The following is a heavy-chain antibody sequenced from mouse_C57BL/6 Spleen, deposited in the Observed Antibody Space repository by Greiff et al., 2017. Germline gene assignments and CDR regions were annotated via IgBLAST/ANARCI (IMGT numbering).Heavy chain of an antibody. CDR3: AGGSYY. Sequence: VQLQQSGPELVKPGASVKISCKASGYTFTDYYMNWVKQSHGKSLEWIGDINPNNGGTSYNQKFKGKATLTVDKSSSTAYMELRSLTSEDSAVYYCAGGSYYWGQGTTLTVSS. J-gene: IGHJ2*01. CDR1: GYTFTDYY. CDR2: INPNNGGT. V-gene: IGHV1-26*01.